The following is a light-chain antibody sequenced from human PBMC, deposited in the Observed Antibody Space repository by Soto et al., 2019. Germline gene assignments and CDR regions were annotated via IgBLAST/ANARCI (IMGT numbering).Light chain of an antibody. Sequence: DIQMTQSPSTLSASVGDRVTITCRPSQSISSWLAWYQQKLGRAPRLLIYDASSLESGVPSRFSGSGYGTEFTLTISSLQPDDFATYYCQQYNTYSSLTFGGGTKVEIK. J-gene: IGKJ4*01. CDR2: DAS. CDR1: QSISSW. V-gene: IGKV1-5*01. CDR3: QQYNTYSSLT.